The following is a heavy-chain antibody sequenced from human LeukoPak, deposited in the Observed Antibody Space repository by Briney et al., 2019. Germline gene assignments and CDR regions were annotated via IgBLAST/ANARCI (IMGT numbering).Heavy chain of an antibody. CDR3: ARRDYGSGSFFGIDY. J-gene: IGHJ4*02. CDR1: GFTFSSYE. D-gene: IGHD3-10*01. Sequence: GGSLRLSCAASGFTFSSYEMNWVRQAPGKGLEWVAYISGSTSTKYYADSVKGRFTISRDNAQKSLYLQMNSLRAEDTAVYYCARRDYGSGSFFGIDYWGQGTLVTVSS. CDR2: ISGSTSTK. V-gene: IGHV3-48*03.